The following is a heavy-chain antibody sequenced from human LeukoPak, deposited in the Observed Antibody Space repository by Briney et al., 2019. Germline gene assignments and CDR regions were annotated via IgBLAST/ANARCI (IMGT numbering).Heavy chain of an antibody. CDR1: GFTFSNAW. CDR2: IKSKTDGGTT. V-gene: IGHV3-15*01. Sequence: PGGSLRLSCAASGFTFSNAWMSWVRQAPGKGLEWVGRIKSKTDGGTTDYAAPVKVRFTISRDDSKNTLYLQMNSLKTEDTAVYYCTTDLYDSRHYYFDYWGQGTLVTVSS. CDR3: TTDLYDSRHYYFDY. D-gene: IGHD3-22*01. J-gene: IGHJ4*02.